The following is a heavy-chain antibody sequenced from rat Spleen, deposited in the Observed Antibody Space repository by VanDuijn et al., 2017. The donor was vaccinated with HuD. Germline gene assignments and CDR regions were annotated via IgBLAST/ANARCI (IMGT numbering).Heavy chain of an antibody. CDR1: GFTFDYYY. D-gene: IGHD1-1*01. Sequence: EVHLVESGGGLVQPGRSLKLSCAASGFTFDYYYMTWVRQAPTKGLEWVAYIGTGGGSTYYRDSVKGRFTISRDNAKSTLYLQMDSLRSEDTATYYCTTGVTTLVDYWGQGVMVTVSS. J-gene: IGHJ2*01. CDR2: IGTGGGST. CDR3: TTGVTTLVDY. V-gene: IGHV5-27*01.